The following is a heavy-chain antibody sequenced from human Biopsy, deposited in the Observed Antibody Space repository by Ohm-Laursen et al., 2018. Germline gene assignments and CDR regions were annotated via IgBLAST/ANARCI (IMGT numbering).Heavy chain of an antibody. V-gene: IGHV3-30*18. D-gene: IGHD2-8*01. CDR3: AKCMTGGSNYYFHH. Sequence: SPRLSCTASGFTFTSYAMHWVRQAPGKGLEWVAVISYDGSGEYYADSLQGRFIISRDNPKNTVDLQMNSLRGEDTAVYYCAKCMTGGSNYYFHHCGQGTLVTVSS. CDR1: GFTFTSYA. CDR2: ISYDGSGE. J-gene: IGHJ4*02.